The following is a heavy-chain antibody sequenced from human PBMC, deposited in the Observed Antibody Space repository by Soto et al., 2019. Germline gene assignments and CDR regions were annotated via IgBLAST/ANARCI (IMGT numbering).Heavy chain of an antibody. D-gene: IGHD6-6*01. CDR3: ARCIAARPAGAFDI. J-gene: IGHJ3*02. CDR1: GYTFTGYY. CDR2: INPNSGGT. Sequence: GASVKVSCKASGYTFTGYYMHWVLQAPGQGLEWMGWINPNSGGTNYAQKFQGRVTMTRDTSISTAYMELSRLRSDDTAVYYCARCIAARPAGAFDIWGQGTMVTVSS. V-gene: IGHV1-2*02.